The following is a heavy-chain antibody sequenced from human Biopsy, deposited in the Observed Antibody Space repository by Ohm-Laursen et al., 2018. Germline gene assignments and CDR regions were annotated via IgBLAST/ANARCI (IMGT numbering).Heavy chain of an antibody. Sequence: ATVKISCKTSGYTFTDYYVHWVRQAPGQGLEWMGWIDPKSGGTNYAQKFQGRVTMTRDTSISTTYMELRRLTSDDTAVFYCARELGDFWGGRQFDFWGQGTLVTVSS. CDR2: IDPKSGGT. V-gene: IGHV1-2*02. CDR1: GYTFTDYY. D-gene: IGHD3-3*01. J-gene: IGHJ5*01. CDR3: ARELGDFWGGRQFDF.